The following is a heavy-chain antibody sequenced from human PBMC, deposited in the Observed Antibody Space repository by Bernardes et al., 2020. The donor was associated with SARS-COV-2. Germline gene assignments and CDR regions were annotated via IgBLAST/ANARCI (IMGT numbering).Heavy chain of an antibody. V-gene: IGHV1-18*01. Sequence: ASVKVSCKASGYTFTSHGINWVRQAPGQGLEWMGWTSVYNANTHYAQKLQGRVTMTTDTSTNTAYMELRSLRSDDTAVYYCARGLRVGASHNPFDTWGQGTKVTVSS. D-gene: IGHD1-26*01. J-gene: IGHJ3*02. CDR3: ARGLRVGASHNPFDT. CDR2: TSVYNANT. CDR1: GYTFTSHG.